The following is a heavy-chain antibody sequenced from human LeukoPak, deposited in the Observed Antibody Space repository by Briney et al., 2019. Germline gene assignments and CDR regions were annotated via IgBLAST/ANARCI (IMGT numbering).Heavy chain of an antibody. V-gene: IGHV3-74*01. CDR1: GFTFSSYW. CDR2: MKSDGSGT. CDR3: AGTYYYDTIDYPPRWFDP. J-gene: IGHJ5*02. D-gene: IGHD3-22*01. Sequence: GGSLRLSCAASGFTFSSYWMHWVRQAPGKGLVWVSRMKSDGSGTNYADSVKGRFTISRDNAKNTLYLQMNSLRAEDTAVYYCAGTYYYDTIDYPPRWFDPWGQGTLVTVSS.